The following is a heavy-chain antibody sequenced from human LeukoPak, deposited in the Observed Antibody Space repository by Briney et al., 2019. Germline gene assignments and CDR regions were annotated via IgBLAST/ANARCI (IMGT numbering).Heavy chain of an antibody. CDR3: ARNLGGPTWYYLGY. CDR2: MSGSSSTI. D-gene: IGHD3-3*01. CDR1: GFTLSGYE. V-gene: IGHV3-48*03. Sequence: GGSLRLSCTASGFTLSGYEMNWVRQAPGKGLEWVSYMSGSSSTISYADSVKGRFTISRDNAKNSLYLQMNSLRAEDTAIYYCARNLGGPTWYYLGYWGRGVLVTVSS. J-gene: IGHJ4*02.